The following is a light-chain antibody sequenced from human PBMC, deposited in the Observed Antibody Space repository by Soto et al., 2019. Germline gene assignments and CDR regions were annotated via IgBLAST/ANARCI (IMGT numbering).Light chain of an antibody. CDR1: DIGSKG. V-gene: IGLV3-21*02. J-gene: IGLJ1*01. Sequence: SYELTQPPSVSAAPGQTARITCGGDDIGSKGVHWYQQKPGQAPVLVVYEDRARPSGIPERFSGSNSGNTATLTISRVEDGDEADYYCQVWDSSNYHYVFGSGTKVTVL. CDR2: EDR. CDR3: QVWDSSNYHYV.